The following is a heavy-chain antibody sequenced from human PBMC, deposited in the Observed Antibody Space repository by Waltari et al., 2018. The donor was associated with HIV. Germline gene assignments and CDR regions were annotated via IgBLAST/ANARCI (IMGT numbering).Heavy chain of an antibody. CDR3: AAWEPNFDY. CDR1: GFSFSGFG. D-gene: IGHD1-26*01. Sequence: QVQLVESGGGVVQPGRSLRISCVASGFSFSGFGMHWVRQAPGKGPGWVAVIWYAGSNKYYSDSVKGRFTISRDNSKNTLYLQMNSLRAEDTAVYYCAAWEPNFDYWGQGTLVTVSS. V-gene: IGHV3-33*01. CDR2: IWYAGSNK. J-gene: IGHJ4*02.